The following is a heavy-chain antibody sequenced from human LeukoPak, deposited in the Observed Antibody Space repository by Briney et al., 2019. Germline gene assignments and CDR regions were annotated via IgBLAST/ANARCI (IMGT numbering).Heavy chain of an antibody. J-gene: IGHJ4*02. Sequence: GGSLRLSCAASGFTFSNYWMHWVRQDPGKGLVWVSRINSDGSSTNYADSVQGRFTISRDNAKNTLYLQMNSLRAEYTAVYYCARAFTGYDNVWGSYHDYWGQGTLVTVSS. CDR3: ARAFTGYDNVWGSYHDY. CDR1: GFTFSNYW. D-gene: IGHD3-16*02. CDR2: INSDGSST. V-gene: IGHV3-74*01.